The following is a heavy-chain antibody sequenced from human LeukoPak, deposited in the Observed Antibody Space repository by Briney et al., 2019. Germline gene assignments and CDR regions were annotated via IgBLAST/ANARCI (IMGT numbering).Heavy chain of an antibody. CDR1: GYTFTSYD. J-gene: IGHJ5*02. V-gene: IGHV1-8*01. Sequence: VASVKVSCKASGYTFTSYDINWVRQATGQGLEWMGWMNPNSGNTGYAQKLQGRVTMTTDTSTSTAYMELRSLRSDDTAVYYCARDPSGYYPYNWFDPWGQGTLVTVSS. CDR3: ARDPSGYYPYNWFDP. CDR2: MNPNSGNT. D-gene: IGHD3-22*01.